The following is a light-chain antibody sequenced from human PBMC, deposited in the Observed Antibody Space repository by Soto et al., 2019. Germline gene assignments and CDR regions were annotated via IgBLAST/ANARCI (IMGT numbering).Light chain of an antibody. V-gene: IGLV2-14*01. CDR1: ISDIGGYEY. Sequence: QSVLTQPASVSGSPGQSITISCTGTISDIGGYEYVSWYQQHPGKAPRLMIYEVTYRPSGVSNRFSGSKSGSTASLTISGLQAEDEADYYCSSYTDSSTLGLYVFRTGTKVTVL. J-gene: IGLJ1*01. CDR2: EVT. CDR3: SSYTDSSTLGLYV.